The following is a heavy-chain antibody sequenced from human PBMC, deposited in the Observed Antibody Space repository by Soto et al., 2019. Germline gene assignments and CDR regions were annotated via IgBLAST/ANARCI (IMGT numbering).Heavy chain of an antibody. J-gene: IGHJ5*02. CDR1: GVSVTNGDYY. V-gene: IGHV4-30-4*01. Sequence: PSETLSLTCAVSGVSVTNGDYYWTWMRQSPGKGLEWIGNIYYSDTPKYSPSLNSRLSISIDTTRNQFSLQLTSVTSADTAIYYCARQRRRGYWFDPWGQGTLVTVS. CDR2: IYYSDTP. CDR3: ARQRRRGYWFDP.